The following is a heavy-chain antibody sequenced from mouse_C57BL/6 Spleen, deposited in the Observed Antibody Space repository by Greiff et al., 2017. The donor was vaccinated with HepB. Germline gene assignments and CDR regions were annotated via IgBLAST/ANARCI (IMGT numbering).Heavy chain of an antibody. CDR3: AREGYYGNYEGYFDY. J-gene: IGHJ2*01. CDR1: GYTFTSYT. V-gene: IGHV1-4*01. Sequence: QVQLHQSGAELARPGASVKMSCKASGYTFTSYTMHWVKQRPGQGLEWIGYINPSSGYTKYNQKFKDKATLTADKSSSTAYMQLSSLTSEDSAVYYCAREGYYGNYEGYFDYWGQGTTLTVSS. D-gene: IGHD2-1*01. CDR2: INPSSGYT.